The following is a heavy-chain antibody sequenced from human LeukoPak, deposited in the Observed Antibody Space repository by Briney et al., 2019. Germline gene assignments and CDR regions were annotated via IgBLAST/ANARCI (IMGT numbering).Heavy chain of an antibody. CDR1: GFSFSSNV. V-gene: IGHV3-23*01. J-gene: IGHJ4*02. CDR2: ISGSGGST. D-gene: IGHD4-17*01. Sequence: GGSLRLSCAGSGFSFSSNVMSWVRQAPGKGLEWVSAISGSGGSTYYADSVKGRFTISRDNSKNTLYLQMNSLRAEDTAVYYCAKGAGRSPSVFDYWGQGTLVTVSS. CDR3: AKGAGRSPSVFDY.